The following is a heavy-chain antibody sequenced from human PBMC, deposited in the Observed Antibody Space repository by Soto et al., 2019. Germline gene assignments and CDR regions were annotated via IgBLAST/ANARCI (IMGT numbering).Heavy chain of an antibody. CDR3: AHYLYYYGSGKQFDP. D-gene: IGHD3-10*01. J-gene: IGHJ5*02. Sequence: QITLKESGPTLVKPTQTLTLTCTFSGFSLSTSGVGVGWIRQPPGKALEWLALIYWNDDKRYSPSLKSRLTITKDTSKNQVVLTMTNMDPVDTATYYCAHYLYYYGSGKQFDPWGQGTLVTVSS. CDR1: GFSLSTSGVG. CDR2: IYWNDDK. V-gene: IGHV2-5*01.